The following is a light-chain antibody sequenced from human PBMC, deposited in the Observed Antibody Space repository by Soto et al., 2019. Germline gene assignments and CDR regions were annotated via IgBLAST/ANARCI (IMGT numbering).Light chain of an antibody. CDR2: AAS. CDR1: QGISSY. CDR3: QQLNSYPPT. V-gene: IGKV1-9*01. J-gene: IGKJ4*01. Sequence: IQLTQSPSSLSASIGDRVTITCRASQGISSYLAWYQQKPGKAPKLLIYAASTFQRGVPSRFSGSGSGTDFTLTISSLQPEDFATYYCQQLNSYPPTFGGGTKVEIK.